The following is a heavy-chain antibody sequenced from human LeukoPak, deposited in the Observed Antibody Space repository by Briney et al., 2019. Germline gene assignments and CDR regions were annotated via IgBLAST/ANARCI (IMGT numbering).Heavy chain of an antibody. CDR1: GGSFSGYS. CDR2: INHSGST. V-gene: IGHV4-34*01. CDR3: ARPRRAYSSGWSYYFDY. Sequence: PSETLSLTCAVYGGSFSGYSWSWVRQPPGKGLEWIGEINHSGSTNYNPSLKSRVTISVDTSKNQFSLKLSSVTAADTAVYYCARPRRAYSSGWSYYFDYWGQGTLVTVSS. D-gene: IGHD6-19*01. J-gene: IGHJ4*02.